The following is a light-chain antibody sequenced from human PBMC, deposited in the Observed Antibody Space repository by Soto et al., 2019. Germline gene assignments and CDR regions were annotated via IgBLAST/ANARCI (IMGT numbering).Light chain of an antibody. CDR2: RTS. CDR3: QQYGSSPLT. CDR1: QSISSN. Sequence: EIVMTQSPATLSVSPGERATLSCRASQSISSNLAWYQQKPGQAPRLLMFRTSSRATGFPARFSGSGSGTEFNLTISSLQSEDFAVYYCQQYGSSPLTFGGGTKVDNK. J-gene: IGKJ4*01. V-gene: IGKV3-15*01.